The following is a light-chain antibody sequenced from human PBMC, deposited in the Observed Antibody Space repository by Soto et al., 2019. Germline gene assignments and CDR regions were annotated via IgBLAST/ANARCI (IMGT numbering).Light chain of an antibody. CDR2: VTS. Sequence: EIVLTQSPGTLSLSPGERATLSCRASQRVSSSYLAWYQQRPGQAPRLLIYVTSSRATGIPDRFSGSGSGTDFTLTISRLKPEDFAVYYCQQYGSSPLVTFGQGTRLEIK. CDR1: QRVSSSY. CDR3: QQYGSSPLVT. J-gene: IGKJ5*01. V-gene: IGKV3-20*01.